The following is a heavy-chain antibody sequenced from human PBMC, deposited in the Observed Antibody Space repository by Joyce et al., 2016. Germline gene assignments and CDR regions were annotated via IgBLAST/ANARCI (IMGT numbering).Heavy chain of an antibody. D-gene: IGHD2/OR15-2a*01. CDR3: ARQLLGDCNNTRCQTNWFDP. Sequence: QLQLQESGPGLVKPSETLSLTCSVSGDSINTNKYYWGWIRQPPGKGLEWIGNIYFSGDTYYSPSLQSRVTMSVDTSKNQFFLNLNSVTAADTGVYYCARQLLGDCNNTRCQTNWFDPWGQGTLVTVSS. V-gene: IGHV4-39*01. J-gene: IGHJ5*02. CDR2: IYFSGDT. CDR1: GDSINTNKYY.